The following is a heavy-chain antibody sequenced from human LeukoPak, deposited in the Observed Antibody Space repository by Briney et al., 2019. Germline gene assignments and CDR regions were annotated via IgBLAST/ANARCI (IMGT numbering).Heavy chain of an antibody. D-gene: IGHD7-27*01. CDR1: GGTLSGYA. V-gene: IGHV1-69*13. J-gene: IGHJ4*02. Sequence: ASVKVSCEASGGTLSGYALSWVRQAPGQGLEWMGGIILIADTTNYAPKFQGRVTITADESTNTAYMELSRLTSEDTAVYFCARGFSGPNWGKRYFEYWGQGTLVTVSS. CDR3: ARGFSGPNWGKRYFEY. CDR2: IILIADTT.